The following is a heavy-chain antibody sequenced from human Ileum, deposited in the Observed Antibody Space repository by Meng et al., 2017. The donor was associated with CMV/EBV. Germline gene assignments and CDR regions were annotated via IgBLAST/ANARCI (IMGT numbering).Heavy chain of an antibody. D-gene: IGHD4-11*01. CDR1: GFSISDCA. V-gene: IGHV3-23*01. CDR3: AKAPTVKYYFDY. Sequence: SCAASGFSISDCAMDWVRQAPGKGLEWVSVISASGYITFYAESVKGRFTIGRDSSKNTVFLQMNSLRAEDTAIYYCAKAPTVKYYFDYWGQGSLVTVSS. J-gene: IGHJ4*02. CDR2: ISASGYIT.